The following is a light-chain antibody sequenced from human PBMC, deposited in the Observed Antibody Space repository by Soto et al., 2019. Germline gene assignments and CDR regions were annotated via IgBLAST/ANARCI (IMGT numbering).Light chain of an antibody. CDR1: QIISSY. V-gene: IGKV3-11*01. CDR2: DAS. Sequence: EIVLTQSPATLSLSPGERATLSCRASQIISSYLAWYQQKPGQAPRLLIYDASRRVTGIPARFSGSGSKTDFTLTISSLEPEDFAVYYCQQRSDRPPYTFGQGTKLEIK. CDR3: QQRSDRPPYT. J-gene: IGKJ2*01.